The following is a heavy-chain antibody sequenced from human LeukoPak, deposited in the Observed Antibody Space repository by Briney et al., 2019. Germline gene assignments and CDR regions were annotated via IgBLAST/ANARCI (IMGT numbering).Heavy chain of an antibody. V-gene: IGHV1-2*02. CDR1: GYTFTGYY. Sequence: GASVKVSCKAPGYTFTGYYMHWVRQAPGQGLEWMGWINPNSGGTNYAQKFQGRVTMTRDTSISTAYMELSRLRSDDTAVYYCASYFYGSGSLNWFDPWGQGTLVTVSS. J-gene: IGHJ5*02. CDR2: INPNSGGT. CDR3: ASYFYGSGSLNWFDP. D-gene: IGHD3-10*01.